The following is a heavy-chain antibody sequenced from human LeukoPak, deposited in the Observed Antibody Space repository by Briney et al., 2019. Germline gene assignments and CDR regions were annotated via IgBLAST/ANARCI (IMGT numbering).Heavy chain of an antibody. D-gene: IGHD2-2*01. CDR3: AREGPYCSSTSCYGDFDY. CDR2: INPSGGST. J-gene: IGHJ4*02. CDR1: GYTFTSHY. V-gene: IGHV1-46*01. Sequence: ASVKVSCKASGYTFTSHYIHWVRQAPGQGLEWMGIINPSGGSTNYAQKFQGRVTVTRDTSTSTVYMELSSLRSEDTAVYYCAREGPYCSSTSCYGDFDYWGQGTLVTVSS.